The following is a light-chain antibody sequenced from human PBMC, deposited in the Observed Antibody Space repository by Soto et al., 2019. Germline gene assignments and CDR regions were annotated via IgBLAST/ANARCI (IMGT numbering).Light chain of an antibody. J-gene: IGLJ1*01. CDR1: SSDIGGYNY. Sequence: QSVLTQPASVSGSPGQSITISCTGGSSDIGGYNYVSWFQQHPGKVPKLMIYEVTNRPSGVSNRFSGSKSGSTASLTISGLQAEDEADYYCSSYTRSNTLVFGTGTKVTVL. CDR2: EVT. V-gene: IGLV2-14*01. CDR3: SSYTRSNTLV.